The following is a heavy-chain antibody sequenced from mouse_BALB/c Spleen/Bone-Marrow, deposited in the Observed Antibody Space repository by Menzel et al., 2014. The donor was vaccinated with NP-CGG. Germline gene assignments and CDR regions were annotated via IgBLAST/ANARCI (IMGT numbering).Heavy chain of an antibody. CDR3: ASYAYGSSYWYFDV. J-gene: IGHJ1*01. CDR1: GYAFSSSW. CDR2: IYPGDGDT. Sequence: LVESGPELVKPGASVKISCKASGYAFSSSWMNWVKQRPGQGLEWIGRIYPGDGDTNYNGKFKGKATLTADKSSSAASIQLSSLPSRVSAVYFCASYAYGSSYWYFDVWGAGTTVTVSS. D-gene: IGHD1-3*01. V-gene: IGHV1-82*01.